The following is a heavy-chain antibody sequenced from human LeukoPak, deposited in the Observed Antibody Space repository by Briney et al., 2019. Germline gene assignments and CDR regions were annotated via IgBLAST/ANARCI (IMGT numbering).Heavy chain of an antibody. CDR2: IYYSGST. J-gene: IGHJ6*03. Sequence: SETLSLTCTVSGGSISSYYWSWIRQPPGKGLEWIGYIYYSGSTNYNPPLKSRVTISVDTSKNQFSLKLSSVTAADTAVYYCARESSNWNDSYYYYYMDVWGKGTTVTISS. CDR1: GGSISSYY. CDR3: ARESSNWNDSYYYYYMDV. D-gene: IGHD1-1*01. V-gene: IGHV4-59*01.